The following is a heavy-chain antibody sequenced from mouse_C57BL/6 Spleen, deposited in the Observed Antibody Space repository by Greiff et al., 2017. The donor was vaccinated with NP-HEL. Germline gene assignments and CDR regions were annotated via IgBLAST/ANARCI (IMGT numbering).Heavy chain of an antibody. Sequence: DVMLVESGGGLVKPGGSLKLSCAASGFTFSSYAMSWVRQTPEKRLEWVATISDGGSYTYYPDNVKGRLTISRDNAKNNLYLQMSHLKSEDTAMYYCARDYYDYDGLAYWGQGTLVTVSA. CDR1: GFTFSSYA. CDR2: ISDGGSYT. V-gene: IGHV5-4*01. D-gene: IGHD2-4*01. CDR3: ARDYYDYDGLAY. J-gene: IGHJ3*01.